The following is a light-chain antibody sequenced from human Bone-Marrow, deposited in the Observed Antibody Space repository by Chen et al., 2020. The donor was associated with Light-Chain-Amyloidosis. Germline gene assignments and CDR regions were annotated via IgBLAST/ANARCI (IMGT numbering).Light chain of an antibody. CDR1: RSNVADYSL. Sequence: QSALTHPASVSGSPGQAITIPCTGTRSNVADYSLVSWYQQHPGQAPKLILYQGIQRPSGVSSRFSGSMSGNTASLTISGLQTEDEAAYFCYTYAGSATFVFGSATTVTVL. V-gene: IGLV2-23*01. CDR3: YTYAGSATFV. J-gene: IGLJ1*01. CDR2: QGI.